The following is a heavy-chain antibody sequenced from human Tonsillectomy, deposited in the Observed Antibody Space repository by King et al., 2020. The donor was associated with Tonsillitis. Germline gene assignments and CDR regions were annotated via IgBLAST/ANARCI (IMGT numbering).Heavy chain of an antibody. Sequence: VQLVESGGGVVQPGRSLRLSCAASGFTFRNYAMHWVRQAPGKGLEWVAVISYDGTNKLYADSVKGRFTISRDSSKNTLYLQMNSLRAEDTAVYYCARDRESWFLAIDYWGQGTLVTVSS. J-gene: IGHJ4*02. V-gene: IGHV3-30*04. CDR3: ARDRESWFLAIDY. D-gene: IGHD2/OR15-2a*01. CDR1: GFTFRNYA. CDR2: ISYDGTNK.